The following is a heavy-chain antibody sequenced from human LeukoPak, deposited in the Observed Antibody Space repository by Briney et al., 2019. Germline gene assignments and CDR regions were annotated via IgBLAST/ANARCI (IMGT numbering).Heavy chain of an antibody. CDR3: ARSGIMITFGGAALGY. CDR2: INPNSGGT. D-gene: IGHD3-16*01. Sequence: ASVKVSCKASGYTFTGYYMHWVRQAPGQGLEWMGRINPNSGGTNYAQKFQGRVTMTRDTSISTAYMELSRLRSDDTAVYYCARSGIMITFGGAALGYWGRGTLVTVSS. CDR1: GYTFTGYY. V-gene: IGHV1-2*06. J-gene: IGHJ4*02.